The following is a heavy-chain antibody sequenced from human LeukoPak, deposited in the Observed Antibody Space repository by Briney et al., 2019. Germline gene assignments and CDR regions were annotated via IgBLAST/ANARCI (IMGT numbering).Heavy chain of an antibody. J-gene: IGHJ4*02. D-gene: IGHD3-22*01. V-gene: IGHV1-18*01. CDR3: ARSVYYYDSSAYYYFDY. CDR1: GYTFTSYG. CDR2: ISAYNGNT. Sequence: GASVKVSCKASGYTFTSYGISWVRQAPGQGLEWMGWISAYNGNTNYAQKLQGRVTITTDPSTSTAYMELRSLRSDDTAVYYCARSVYYYDSSAYYYFDYWGQGTLVTVSS.